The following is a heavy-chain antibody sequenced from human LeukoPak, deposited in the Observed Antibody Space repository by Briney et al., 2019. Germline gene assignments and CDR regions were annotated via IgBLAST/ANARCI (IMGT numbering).Heavy chain of an antibody. V-gene: IGHV4-61*09. J-gene: IGHJ3*02. CDR2: IYTSVTT. CDR1: GGSIRSGSSC. CDR3: ACLTTADAFDI. Sequence: PSQTLSLTCTVSGGSIRSGSSCWTWIRQAAGKGLEWIRHIYTSVTTNYNPSLKSRVTISVDTSKNQFSLKLSSVTAADTAVYYCACLTTADAFDIWGQGTMVTVS. D-gene: IGHD3-22*01.